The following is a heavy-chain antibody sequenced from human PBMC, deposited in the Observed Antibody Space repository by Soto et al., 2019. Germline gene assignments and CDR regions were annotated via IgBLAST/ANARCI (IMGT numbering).Heavy chain of an antibody. CDR2: INPNSGGT. Sequence: QVQLVQSGAEVKKPGASVKVSCKASGYTFTGYYMHWVRQAPGQGLEWMGWINPNSGGTNYAQKFQSWGTMTRDTSISTAYMELSRLRSDDTAVYYCARERSPPSSSPYYCYDGMDVWGQGTTVTVSS. D-gene: IGHD6-6*01. V-gene: IGHV1-2*04. CDR1: GYTFTGYY. J-gene: IGHJ6*02. CDR3: ARERSPPSSSPYYCYDGMDV.